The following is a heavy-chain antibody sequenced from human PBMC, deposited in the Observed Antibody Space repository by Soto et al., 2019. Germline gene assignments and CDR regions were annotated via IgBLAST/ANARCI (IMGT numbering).Heavy chain of an antibody. V-gene: IGHV4-31*03. CDR3: ARGVDSGYCHFDY. J-gene: IGHJ4*02. Sequence: SPTLSLTCTFAGSSISSGGYYWSCIRQHPGKGLEWIGYIYYSGSTYYNPSLKSRVTISVDTSKNHFSLKLSSVTAADTAVYYGARGVDSGYCHFDYWGQGSV. CDR1: GSSISSGGYY. CDR2: IYYSGST. D-gene: IGHD3-22*01.